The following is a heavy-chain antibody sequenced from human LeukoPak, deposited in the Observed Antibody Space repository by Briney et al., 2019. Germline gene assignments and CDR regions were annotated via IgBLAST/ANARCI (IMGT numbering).Heavy chain of an antibody. CDR3: ARESRYYYGSGSYYWFDP. CDR1: GYTFTSYG. D-gene: IGHD3-10*01. V-gene: IGHV1-18*01. J-gene: IGHJ5*02. Sequence: ASVKVSCKASGYTFTSYGISWVRQAPGQGLEWMGWISAYNGNTNYAQKLQGRVTMTTDTSTSTAYMELRSMRSDDTAVYYCARESRYYYGSGSYYWFDPWGQGTLVTVSS. CDR2: ISAYNGNT.